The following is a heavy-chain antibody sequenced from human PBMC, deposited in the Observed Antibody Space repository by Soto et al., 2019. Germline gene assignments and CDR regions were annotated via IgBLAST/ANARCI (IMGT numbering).Heavy chain of an antibody. CDR2: INHSGST. D-gene: IGHD3-10*01. Sequence: SETLSLTCAVYGGSFSGYYWSWIRQPPGKGLEWIGEINHSGSTNYNPSLKSRVTISVDTSKNQFSLKLSSVTAADTAVYYCARQIPDVLLWFGEVKRKYYFDYWGQGTLVTVSS. J-gene: IGHJ4*02. CDR3: ARQIPDVLLWFGEVKRKYYFDY. CDR1: GGSFSGYY. V-gene: IGHV4-34*01.